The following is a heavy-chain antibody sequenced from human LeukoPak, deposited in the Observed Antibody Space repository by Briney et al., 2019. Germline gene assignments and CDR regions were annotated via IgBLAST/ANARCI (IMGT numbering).Heavy chain of an antibody. CDR2: IKQDGSEK. Sequence: GGSLRLSCAASGFTFSSYLMSWVRQAPGKGLEWVANIKQDGSEKYYVDSVKGRFTISRDNAKNSLYLQMNSLRAEDTAVYYCAREDVASGHFDYWGQGTLVTVSS. D-gene: IGHD5-12*01. CDR3: AREDVASGHFDY. V-gene: IGHV3-7*01. J-gene: IGHJ4*02. CDR1: GFTFSSYL.